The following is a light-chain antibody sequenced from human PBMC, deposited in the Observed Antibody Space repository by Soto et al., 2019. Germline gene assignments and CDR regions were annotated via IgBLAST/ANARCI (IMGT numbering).Light chain of an antibody. Sequence: EILITQSPASLSVSPGERVTLSCRAGQGVTTNFAWYQQKSGQSPRLLIYDVSTRDTGVPARFSGTGSETDCTLTISGLQSEDSAVYFCQQYNNWPFSFGQGTRLEIK. CDR2: DVS. J-gene: IGKJ5*01. V-gene: IGKV3-15*01. CDR1: QGVTTN. CDR3: QQYNNWPFS.